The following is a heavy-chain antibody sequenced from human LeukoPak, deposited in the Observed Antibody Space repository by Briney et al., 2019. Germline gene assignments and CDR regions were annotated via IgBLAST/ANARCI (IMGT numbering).Heavy chain of an antibody. CDR2: IRSDGSNK. CDR1: GFTFSSYG. V-gene: IGHV3-30*02. Sequence: GGSLRLSCAASGFTFSSYGMHWVRQAPGKGLEWVAFIRSDGSNKYYADSVKGRFTISRDNSKNTLYLQMNSLRAEDTAVYYCAKIGWDGAFDIWGQGTMVTVSS. D-gene: IGHD1-26*01. J-gene: IGHJ3*02. CDR3: AKIGWDGAFDI.